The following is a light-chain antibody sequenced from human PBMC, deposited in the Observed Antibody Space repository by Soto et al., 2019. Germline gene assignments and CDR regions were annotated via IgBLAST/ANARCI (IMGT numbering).Light chain of an antibody. V-gene: IGKV1-39*01. CDR2: AVS. Sequence: DIQMTQSPSSLSASVGDRVTITCRASQSISSYLNWYQQKPGQPPKLLIYAVSSFQSGVPSRFSGSGSGTDFSLTITSLQPEDFATYYCQQTYSTPRTFGQGTKVEIK. CDR3: QQTYSTPRT. J-gene: IGKJ1*01. CDR1: QSISSY.